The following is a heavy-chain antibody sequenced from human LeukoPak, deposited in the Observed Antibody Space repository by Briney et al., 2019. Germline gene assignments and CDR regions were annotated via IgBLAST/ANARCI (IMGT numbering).Heavy chain of an antibody. Sequence: GGSLRLSCAASGFTFSSYAMSWVCQAPGKGLEWVSAISGSGGSTYYADSVKGRFTISRDNSKNTLYLQMNSLRAEDTAVYYCAKDATYYDFWSGYLDYWGQGTLVTVSS. CDR1: GFTFSSYA. CDR2: ISGSGGST. J-gene: IGHJ4*02. V-gene: IGHV3-23*01. D-gene: IGHD3-3*01. CDR3: AKDATYYDFWSGYLDY.